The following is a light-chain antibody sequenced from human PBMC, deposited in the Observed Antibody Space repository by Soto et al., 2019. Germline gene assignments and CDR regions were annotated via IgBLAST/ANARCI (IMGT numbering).Light chain of an antibody. Sequence: DLQMTQSPSSLSASFGDRATIXXRASQSISSYLTWYQQKPGQAPKIXIYAPSNFQSGVPSRFSGRGSGTDFTLTISSLQPEDFATYYCQQLHGYPSTLGQGTRLDI. CDR1: QSISSY. CDR2: APS. J-gene: IGKJ5*01. CDR3: QQLHGYPST. V-gene: IGKV1-9*01.